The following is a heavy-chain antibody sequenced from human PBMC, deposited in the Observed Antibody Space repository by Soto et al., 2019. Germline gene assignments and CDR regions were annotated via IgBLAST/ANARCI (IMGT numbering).Heavy chain of an antibody. CDR3: AKGGVVGDTGVDY. CDR1: GFTFSSYV. CDR2: ISYDGSSE. J-gene: IGHJ4*02. Sequence: ESGGGVVQPGRSLRLSCAASGFTFSSYVMHWVRQAPGRGLEWVSGISYDGSSEYYADSVKGRFTISRDNSKNTLYLQINSLRVDDTAVFYCAKGGVVGDTGVDYWGQGTLVTVSS. V-gene: IGHV3-30*18. D-gene: IGHD1-26*01.